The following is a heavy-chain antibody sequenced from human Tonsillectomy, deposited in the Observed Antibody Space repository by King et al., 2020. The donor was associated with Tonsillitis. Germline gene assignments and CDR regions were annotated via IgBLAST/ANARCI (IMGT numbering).Heavy chain of an antibody. V-gene: IGHV3-30*18. D-gene: IGHD1-26*01. Sequence: VQLVESGGGVVQPGRSLRLSCAASGFTFSSYGMHWVRQAPGKGLEWVALISYDGSNKYYADSVKGRFTISRDNSKNTLYLQMNSLRAEDTAVYYCAKYRSIEWELNAFDIWGQGTMVTVSS. J-gene: IGHJ3*02. CDR1: GFTFSSYG. CDR2: ISYDGSNK. CDR3: AKYRSIEWELNAFDI.